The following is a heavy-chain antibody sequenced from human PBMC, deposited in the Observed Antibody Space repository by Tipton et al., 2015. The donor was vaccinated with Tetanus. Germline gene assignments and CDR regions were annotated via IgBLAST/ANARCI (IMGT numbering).Heavy chain of an antibody. CDR3: ARAPYNSPGKYYFDS. J-gene: IGHJ4*02. CDR1: GVSIRNGGYS. Sequence: TLSLTCTVSGVSIRNGGYSWSWIRQPPGKGLEWIGYTYHTGGTYYNPPLKSRVTISVDRSNNQFSLELTSVTAADTALYYCARAPYNSPGKYYFDSWGQGILVAVSS. V-gene: IGHV4-30-2*01. CDR2: TYHTGGT. D-gene: IGHD1-1*01.